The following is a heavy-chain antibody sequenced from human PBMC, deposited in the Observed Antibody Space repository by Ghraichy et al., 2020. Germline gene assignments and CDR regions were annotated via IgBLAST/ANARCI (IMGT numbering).Heavy chain of an antibody. Sequence: GGSLRLSCAASGFTFSSYGMHWVRQAPGKGLEWVAVISYDGSNKYYADSVKGRFTISRDNSKNTLYLQMNSLRAEDTAVYYCAKGYSVVTDREAGDAFDIWGQGTMVTVSS. V-gene: IGHV3-30*18. CDR1: GFTFSSYG. D-gene: IGHD4-23*01. J-gene: IGHJ3*02. CDR2: ISYDGSNK. CDR3: AKGYSVVTDREAGDAFDI.